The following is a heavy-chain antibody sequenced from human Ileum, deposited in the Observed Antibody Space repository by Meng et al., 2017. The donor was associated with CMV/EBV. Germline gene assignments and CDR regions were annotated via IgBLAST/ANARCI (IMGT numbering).Heavy chain of an antibody. CDR1: GYTFTSYD. Sequence: ASVQVSCKASGYTFTSYDINWVRQATGQGLEWMGWMNPNSGKTGYAQNCQGRVTMTRNTSISTVYMELSGLRSEDTAVYYCARRRGGSSWGDFDYWGQGTLVTVSS. J-gene: IGHJ4*02. V-gene: IGHV1-8*01. D-gene: IGHD6-6*01. CDR2: MNPNSGKT. CDR3: ARRRGGSSWGDFDY.